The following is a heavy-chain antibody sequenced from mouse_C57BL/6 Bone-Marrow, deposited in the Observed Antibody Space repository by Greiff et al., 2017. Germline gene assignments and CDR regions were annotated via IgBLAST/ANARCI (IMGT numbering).Heavy chain of an antibody. CDR3: ARRDYPFFDY. CDR1: GFTFSDYG. J-gene: IGHJ2*01. V-gene: IGHV5-17*01. D-gene: IGHD2-4*01. Sequence: EVKLQESGGGLVKPGGSLKLSCAASGFTFSDYGMHWVRQAPEKGLEWVAYISSGSSTIYYADTVKGRVTISRDNAKNTLFLQMTSLRSEDTAMYYCARRDYPFFDYWGQGTTLTVSS. CDR2: ISSGSSTI.